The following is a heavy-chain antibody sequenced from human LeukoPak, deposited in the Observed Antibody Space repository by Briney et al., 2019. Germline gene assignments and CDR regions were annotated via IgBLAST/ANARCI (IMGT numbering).Heavy chain of an antibody. CDR1: GFTFSSYS. D-gene: IGHD3-10*01. CDR3: ASIYGSGTSRDY. CDR2: ISSSSSYI. V-gene: IGHV3-21*01. J-gene: IGHJ4*02. Sequence: PGGSLRLSCAASGFTFSSYSMNWVRQAPGKWLEWVSSISSSSSYIYYADSVKGRFTISRDNAKNSLYLQMNSLRAEDTAVYYCASIYGSGTSRDYWGQGTLVTVSS.